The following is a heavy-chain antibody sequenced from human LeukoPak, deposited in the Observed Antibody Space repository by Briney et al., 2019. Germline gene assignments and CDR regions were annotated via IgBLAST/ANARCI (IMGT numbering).Heavy chain of an antibody. CDR2: ISSSSSYI. Sequence: GGSLRLSSAASGFTFSSYSMNCVRQAPRKGLEWVSSISSSSSYIYYADSVKGRFTISRDNAKNSLYLHMNSLRAEDTAVYYFARVYGDYVLDYWGEETLVTVSS. CDR1: GFTFSSYS. D-gene: IGHD4-17*01. CDR3: ARVYGDYVLDY. J-gene: IGHJ4*02. V-gene: IGHV3-21*01.